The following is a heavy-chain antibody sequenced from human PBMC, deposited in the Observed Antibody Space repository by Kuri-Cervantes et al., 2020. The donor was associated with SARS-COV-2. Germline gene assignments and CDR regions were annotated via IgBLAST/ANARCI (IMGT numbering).Heavy chain of an antibody. CDR2: IIPILGTA. Sequence: SVKVSCKASGGTFSSYAISWVRQAPGQGLEWMGRIIPILGTANYAQKFQGRVTITADKSTSTAYMELSSLRSEDTAVYYCARWRGGTDAFDIWGQGTMVTVSS. D-gene: IGHD3-16*01. J-gene: IGHJ3*02. CDR3: ARWRGGTDAFDI. CDR1: GGTFSSYA. V-gene: IGHV1-69*04.